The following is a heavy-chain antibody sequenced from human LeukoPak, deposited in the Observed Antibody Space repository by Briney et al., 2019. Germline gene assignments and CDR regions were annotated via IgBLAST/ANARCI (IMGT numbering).Heavy chain of an antibody. CDR2: INHSGST. CDR3: AGGSGLEIPSKGWFDP. Sequence: PSETLSLTCAVYGGSFSGYYWSWIRQPPGKGLEWIGEINHSGSTNYNPSLKSRVTISVDTSKNQFSLKLSSVTAADTPVYYWAGGSGLEIPSKGWFDPWGQGTLVTVSS. J-gene: IGHJ5*02. CDR1: GGSFSGYY. D-gene: IGHD1-7*01. V-gene: IGHV4-34*01.